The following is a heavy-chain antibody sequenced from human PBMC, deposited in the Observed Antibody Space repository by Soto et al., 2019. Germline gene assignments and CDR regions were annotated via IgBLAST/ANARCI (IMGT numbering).Heavy chain of an antibody. Sequence: PSQTLSLTCAISGDSVSSNSAAWNWIRQSPSRGLEWLGRTYYRSKWYNDYAVSVKSRITINPDTSKNQFSLQLNSVTPEDTAVYYCASSWGHHFSSGYPNLDVWGQGTTVTVSS. CDR2: TYYRSKWYN. D-gene: IGHD3-3*02. V-gene: IGHV6-1*01. J-gene: IGHJ6*02. CDR3: ASSWGHHFSSGYPNLDV. CDR1: GDSVSSNSAA.